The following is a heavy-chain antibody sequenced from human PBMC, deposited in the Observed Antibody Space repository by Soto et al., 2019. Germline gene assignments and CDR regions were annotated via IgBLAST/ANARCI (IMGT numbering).Heavy chain of an antibody. V-gene: IGHV4-59*08. CDR2: IYYSGST. CDR1: GGSISNYY. Sequence: QVQLQESGPGLVKPSETLSLTCIVSGGSISNYYWSWIRQPPGKGLEWIGYIYYSGSTNYNPSLTCRVTISVDTSKTQFSLNLSSVTAADTAVYYCARHRYSYGVYYFDYWGQGTLVTVSS. CDR3: ARHRYSYGVYYFDY. D-gene: IGHD5-18*01. J-gene: IGHJ4*02.